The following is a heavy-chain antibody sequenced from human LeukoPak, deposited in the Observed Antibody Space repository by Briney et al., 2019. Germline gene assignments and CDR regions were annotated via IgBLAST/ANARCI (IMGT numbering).Heavy chain of an antibody. Sequence: EASVKVSCKASGYTLTIYYLHWVRQAPGQGLEWMGIINPSGGITSYAQKFQGRVTMTRDTSTSTVSMDLSSLRSEDTAVYYCARQVSGSSNYYYFDYWGQGTLVTVSS. V-gene: IGHV1-46*01. CDR2: INPSGGIT. CDR1: GYTLTIYY. J-gene: IGHJ4*02. D-gene: IGHD3-10*01. CDR3: ARQVSGSSNYYYFDY.